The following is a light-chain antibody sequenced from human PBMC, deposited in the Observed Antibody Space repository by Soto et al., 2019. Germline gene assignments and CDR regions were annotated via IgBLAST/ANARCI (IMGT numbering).Light chain of an antibody. V-gene: IGKV3-20*01. CDR3: QQYGTSPQT. CDR1: QSVNSGY. Sequence: EMVLTQSPGTLSFSPQETATLSCRASQSVNSGYLAWYQQKPGQAHRLLIHGSSTRATGTPDRFSGSGFGTDFTLTVRRLESEDIGVYYCQQYGTSPQTFGQGTKVEIK. J-gene: IGKJ1*01. CDR2: GSS.